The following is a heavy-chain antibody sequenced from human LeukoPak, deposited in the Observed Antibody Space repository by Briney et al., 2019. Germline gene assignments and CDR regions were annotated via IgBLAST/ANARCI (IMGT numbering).Heavy chain of an antibody. CDR3: TTVSREDSSSDY. J-gene: IGHJ4*02. CDR1: GFTFSNVW. V-gene: IGHV3-15*01. Sequence: EGSIRLSCAASGFTFSNVWMSWVRQAPGEGLGWVGRIKSKTDGGTTDYAAPVKGRFTSSGDDSKTTLFLQMNGLKIEDTAVYYCTTVSREDSSSDYWGQGTLVTVSS. D-gene: IGHD6-13*01. CDR2: IKSKTDGGTT.